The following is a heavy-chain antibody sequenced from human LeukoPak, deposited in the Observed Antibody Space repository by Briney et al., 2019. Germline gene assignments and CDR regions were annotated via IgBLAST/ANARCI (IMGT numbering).Heavy chain of an antibody. Sequence: SETLSLTCTVPGGSLSGYYWSRIRHAPGKALEWIGYVYFIGTTAYNPSLESRVTVSLDTSKNQFSLSLTSVTAADTAVYYCARGSSGWYYFDYWGQGTLVTVSS. CDR3: ARGSSGWYYFDY. CDR1: GGSLSGYY. D-gene: IGHD6-19*01. V-gene: IGHV4-59*08. J-gene: IGHJ4*02. CDR2: VYFIGTT.